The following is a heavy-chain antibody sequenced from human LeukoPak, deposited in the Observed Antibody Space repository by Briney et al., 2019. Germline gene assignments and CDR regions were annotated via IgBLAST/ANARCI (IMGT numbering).Heavy chain of an antibody. Sequence: GGSLRLSCVGSGFTLSNYWMHWVRQAPGKGLAWVSRIMFDGTFTMYADSVKGRFTISRDNAKNTLYLQMNSLRAEDTAVYYCARDDYYSSWGQGTLVTVSS. J-gene: IGHJ5*02. CDR3: ARDDYYSS. D-gene: IGHD3-10*01. CDR2: IMFDGTFT. V-gene: IGHV3-74*03. CDR1: GFTLSNYW.